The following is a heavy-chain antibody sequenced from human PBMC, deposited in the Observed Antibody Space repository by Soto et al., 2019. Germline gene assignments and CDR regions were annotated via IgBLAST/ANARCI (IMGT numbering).Heavy chain of an antibody. D-gene: IGHD1-26*01. CDR3: ARRLTTTRGDNWFDP. Sequence: SETLSLTYSGSGDSISSGDYSWSWIRQPPGKGLEWIGFVYFSGSTHYNPSLESRVTISVDTSKKQLSLKLNSVTAADTAVYYCARRLTTTRGDNWFDPWGQGTLVTVSS. V-gene: IGHV4-30-4*01. J-gene: IGHJ5*02. CDR1: GDSISSGDYS. CDR2: VYFSGST.